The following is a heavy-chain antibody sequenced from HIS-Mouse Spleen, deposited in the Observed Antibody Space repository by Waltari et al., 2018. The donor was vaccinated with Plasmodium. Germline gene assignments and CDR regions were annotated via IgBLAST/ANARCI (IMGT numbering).Heavy chain of an antibody. CDR3: ARDRITGTSYFDY. J-gene: IGHJ4*02. D-gene: IGHD1-7*01. V-gene: IGHV4-39*07. CDR2: IYYSGST. CDR1: GGSFSSSSSY. Sequence: QLQLQESGPGLVKPSETLSLTCPVSGGSFSSSSSYWGWIRQPPGKGLEWIGSIYYSGSTYYNPSLKSRVTISVDTSKNQFSLKLSSVTAADTAVYYCARDRITGTSYFDYWGQGTLVTVSS.